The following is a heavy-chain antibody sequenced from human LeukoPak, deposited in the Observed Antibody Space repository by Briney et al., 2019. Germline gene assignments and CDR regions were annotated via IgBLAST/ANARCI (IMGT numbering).Heavy chain of an antibody. V-gene: IGHV4-31*03. CDR3: ARGFTALRFLAYLDY. J-gene: IGHJ4*02. CDR1: GGSISSGGYY. D-gene: IGHD3-3*01. Sequence: SETLSLTCTVSGGSISSGGYYWSWIRQHPGKGLEWIGYIYYSGSTYYNPSLKSRVTISVDTSKNQFSLKLSSVTAADTAVYYCARGFTALRFLAYLDYWGQGTLVTVSS. CDR2: IYYSGST.